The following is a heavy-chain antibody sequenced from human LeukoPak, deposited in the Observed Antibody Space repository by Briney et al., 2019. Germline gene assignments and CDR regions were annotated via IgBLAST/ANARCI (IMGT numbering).Heavy chain of an antibody. CDR1: GFIFSRYE. CDR2: ISTSGSGI. J-gene: IGHJ4*02. Sequence: GGSLRLSCVASGFIFSRYEMNWVRQAPGKGLEWVSYISTSGSGIYYADSVKGRFTISRDSAKNSLYLQMNSLRAEDTAVHYCARRGFYDTSGYLLDYWGQGTLVTVSS. V-gene: IGHV3-48*03. CDR3: ARRGFYDTSGYLLDY. D-gene: IGHD3-22*01.